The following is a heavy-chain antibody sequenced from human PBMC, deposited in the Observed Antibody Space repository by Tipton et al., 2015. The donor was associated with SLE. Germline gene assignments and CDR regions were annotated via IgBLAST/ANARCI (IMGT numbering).Heavy chain of an antibody. D-gene: IGHD3-3*01. Sequence: LRLSCTISGGSISSYYWSWIRQPPGKGLEWIGYIDDSGTTNYNPSLKSRVTISVDTSKYQFSLKLSSVTAADTAVYYCASYAFWSGCNPPWGQGTLVTVSS. CDR2: IDDSGTT. CDR3: ASYAFWSGCNPP. J-gene: IGHJ5*02. V-gene: IGHV4-59*01. CDR1: GGSISSYY.